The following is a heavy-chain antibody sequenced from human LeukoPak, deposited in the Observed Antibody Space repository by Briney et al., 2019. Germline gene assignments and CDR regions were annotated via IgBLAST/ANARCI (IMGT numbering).Heavy chain of an antibody. Sequence: GSSVKVSCKASGGTFSSYAISWVRQAPGQGLEWMGRINPNSGGTNYAQKFQGRVTMTRDTSISTAYMELSRLRSDDTAVYYCARECGGDCSIDYWGQGTLVTVSS. V-gene: IGHV1-2*06. CDR1: GGTFSSYA. J-gene: IGHJ4*02. D-gene: IGHD2-21*02. CDR2: INPNSGGT. CDR3: ARECGGDCSIDY.